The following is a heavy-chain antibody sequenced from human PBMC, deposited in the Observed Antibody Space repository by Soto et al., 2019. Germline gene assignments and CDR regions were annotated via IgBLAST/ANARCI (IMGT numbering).Heavy chain of an antibody. J-gene: IGHJ4*02. CDR1: GGTFSSYA. V-gene: IGHV1-69*13. D-gene: IGHD3-10*01. CDR2: IIPIFGTA. Sequence: VASVKVSCKASGGTFSSYAISWVRQAPGQGLEWMGGIIPIFGTANYAQKFQGRVTITADESTSTAYMELSSLRSEDTAVYYCASGSGSRPQFYWGQGTLVTVSS. CDR3: ASGSGSRPQFY.